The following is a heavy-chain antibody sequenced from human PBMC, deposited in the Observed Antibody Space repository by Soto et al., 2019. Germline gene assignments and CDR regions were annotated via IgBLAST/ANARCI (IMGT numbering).Heavy chain of an antibody. Sequence: SETLSLTCAAYGGSFSGYYWSWIRQPPGKGLEWIGEINHSGSTNYNPSLKSRVTISVDTSKNQFSLKLSSVTAADTAVYYCARGHIAAAGTSNWFDPWGQGTLVTSPQ. CDR1: GGSFSGYY. J-gene: IGHJ5*02. D-gene: IGHD6-13*01. CDR2: INHSGST. V-gene: IGHV4-34*01. CDR3: ARGHIAAAGTSNWFDP.